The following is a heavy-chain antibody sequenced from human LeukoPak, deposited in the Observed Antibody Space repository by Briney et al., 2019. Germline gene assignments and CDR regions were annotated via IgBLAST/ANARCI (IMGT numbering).Heavy chain of an antibody. Sequence: SETLSLTCTVSGGSISSYYWSWIRQPPGKGLEWIGYIYYSGSTNYNPSPKSRVTISVDTSKNQFSLKLSSVTAAGTAVYYCARVSSDDDYVWGSYRLDYWGQGTLVTVSS. D-gene: IGHD3-16*02. J-gene: IGHJ4*02. V-gene: IGHV4-59*01. CDR2: IYYSGST. CDR3: ARVSSDDDYVWGSYRLDY. CDR1: GGSISSYY.